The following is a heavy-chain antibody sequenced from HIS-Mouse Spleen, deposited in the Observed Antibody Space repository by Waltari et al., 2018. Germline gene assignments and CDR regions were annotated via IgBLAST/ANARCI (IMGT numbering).Heavy chain of an antibody. J-gene: IGHJ4*02. D-gene: IGHD3-10*01. CDR3: ARFGYYYGSGSYSYFDY. CDR2: IYPGDSDT. V-gene: IGHV5-51*01. Sequence: EVQLVQSGAEVKKPGESLKISCKGSGYSFTSYWIGWVRQMPGKGLEWMGIIYPGDSDTRSSPSFQGQVTISADKSISTAYLQWSSLKASDTAMYYCARFGYYYGSGSYSYFDYWGQGTLVTVSS. CDR1: GYSFTSYW.